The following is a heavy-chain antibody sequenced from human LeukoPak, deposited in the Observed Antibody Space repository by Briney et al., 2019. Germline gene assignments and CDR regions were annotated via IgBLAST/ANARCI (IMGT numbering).Heavy chain of an antibody. CDR1: GFTFSSYA. CDR3: ARDGLLGYFDY. V-gene: IGHV3-30-3*01. CDR2: ISYDGSNK. D-gene: IGHD7-27*01. J-gene: IGHJ4*02. Sequence: GGSLRLSCAASGFTFSSYAMHWVRQAPGKGRAGVAVISYDGSNKYYADSVKGRFTISRDNSKNTLYLQMNSLRAEDTAVYYCARDGLLGYFDYWGQGTLVTVSS.